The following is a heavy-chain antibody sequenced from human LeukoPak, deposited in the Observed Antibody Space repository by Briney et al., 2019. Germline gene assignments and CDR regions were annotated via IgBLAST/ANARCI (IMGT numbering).Heavy chain of an antibody. CDR3: AMIDFRSGYYYYYYMDV. D-gene: IGHD3-3*01. J-gene: IGHJ6*03. V-gene: IGHV1-69*13. Sequence: SVKVSCKASGGTFSSYAISWVRQAPGQGLEWMEGIIPIFGTANYAQKFQGRVTITADESTSTAYMELSSLRSEDTAVYYCAMIDFRSGYYYYYYMDVWGKGTTVTVSS. CDR2: IIPIFGTA. CDR1: GGTFSSYA.